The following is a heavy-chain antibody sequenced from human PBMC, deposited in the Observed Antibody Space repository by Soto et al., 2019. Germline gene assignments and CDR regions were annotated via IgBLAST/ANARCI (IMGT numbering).Heavy chain of an antibody. Sequence: ASETLSLTCTVSGGSISSYYWSWIRQPPGKGLEWIGYIYYSGSTNYNPSLKSRVTISVDTSKNQFSLKLSSVTAADMAVYYCARGVAARPPYYYGMDVWGQGTTVTVSS. V-gene: IGHV4-59*01. CDR3: ARGVAARPPYYYGMDV. CDR2: IYYSGST. D-gene: IGHD6-6*01. J-gene: IGHJ6*02. CDR1: GGSISSYY.